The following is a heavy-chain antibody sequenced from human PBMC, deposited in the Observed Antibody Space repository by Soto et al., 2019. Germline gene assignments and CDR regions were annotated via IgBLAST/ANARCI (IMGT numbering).Heavy chain of an antibody. J-gene: IGHJ3*01. Sequence: EVQLLESGGGLVKPGGSLRLSCAASGFTFSNYIMNWVRQPPGQGLEWVASISGSSTYVYYAASLKGRIAISRDNAKNSLSLELNTLRVEDTAVYYCSRGGGYYYGSGTDAFDVWGQGTLVTVSS. CDR3: SRGGGYYYGSGTDAFDV. CDR2: ISGSSTYV. D-gene: IGHD3-10*01. V-gene: IGHV3-21*01. CDR1: GFTFSNYI.